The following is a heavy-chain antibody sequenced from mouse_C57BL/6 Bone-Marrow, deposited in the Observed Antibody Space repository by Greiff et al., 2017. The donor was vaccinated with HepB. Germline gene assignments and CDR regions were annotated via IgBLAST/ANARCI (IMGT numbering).Heavy chain of an antibody. CDR3: ARRREYYFDY. CDR2: IDPSDSYT. Sequence: QVQLQQPGAELVMPGASVKLSCKASGYTFTSYWMHWVKQRPGQGLEWIGEIDPSDSYTNYNQKFKGKSTLTVDKSSSTAYMQLSSLTSEDSAVYYCARRREYYFDYWGQGTTLTVSS. V-gene: IGHV1-69*01. J-gene: IGHJ2*01. CDR1: GYTFTSYW.